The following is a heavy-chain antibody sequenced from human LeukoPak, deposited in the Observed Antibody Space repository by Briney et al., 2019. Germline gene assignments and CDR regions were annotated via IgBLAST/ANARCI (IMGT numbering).Heavy chain of an antibody. CDR1: GFTFSSYG. CDR2: ISYDGSNK. V-gene: IGHV3-30*18. Sequence: SGGSLRLSCSASGFTFSSYGMHWVRQAPGKGLEWVAVISYDGSNKYYADSVKGRFTISRDNSKNTLYLQMNSLGAEDTAVYYCAKDRGVSSWYAFDIWGQGTMVTVSS. D-gene: IGHD6-13*01. J-gene: IGHJ3*02. CDR3: AKDRGVSSWYAFDI.